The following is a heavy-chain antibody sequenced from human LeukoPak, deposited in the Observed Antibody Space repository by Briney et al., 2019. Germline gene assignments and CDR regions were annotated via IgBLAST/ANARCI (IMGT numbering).Heavy chain of an antibody. CDR3: ARGNWAEDGYFDF. D-gene: IGHD7-27*01. CDR1: GFTFSSYE. V-gene: IGHV3-48*03. Sequence: QPGGSLRLSCAASGFTFSSYEMNWVRQAPGKGLEWVSYISSSGSTIYYTDSVKGRFTISGDNAKNSLYLQMNSLRAEDTAVYYCARGNWAEDGYFDFWGQGTLVTVSS. J-gene: IGHJ4*02. CDR2: ISSSGSTI.